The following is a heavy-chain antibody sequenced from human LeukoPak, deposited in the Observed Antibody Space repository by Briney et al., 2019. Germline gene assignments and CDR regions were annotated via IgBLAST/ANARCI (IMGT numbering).Heavy chain of an antibody. CDR3: AKSFGYSRSWFDY. J-gene: IGHJ4*02. V-gene: IGHV3-23*01. Sequence: ADSVKGRFTISRDNSKNTLYLQMNSLRAEDTAVYYCAKSFGYSRSWFDYWGQGTPVTVSS. D-gene: IGHD6-13*01.